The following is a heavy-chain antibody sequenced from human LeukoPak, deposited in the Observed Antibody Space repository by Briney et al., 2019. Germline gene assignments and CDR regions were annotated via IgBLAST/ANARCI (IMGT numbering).Heavy chain of an antibody. CDR1: GFTFSSYW. Sequence: PGGSLRLSCAASGFTFSSYWMSWVRQAPGKGLEWVANIKQDGSEKYYVDSVKGRFTISRDNAKNSLYLQMNSLRAEDTAVYYCAKVALSGSDRPFDYWGQGTLVTVSS. CDR2: IKQDGSEK. CDR3: AKVALSGSDRPFDY. J-gene: IGHJ4*02. V-gene: IGHV3-7*03. D-gene: IGHD1-26*01.